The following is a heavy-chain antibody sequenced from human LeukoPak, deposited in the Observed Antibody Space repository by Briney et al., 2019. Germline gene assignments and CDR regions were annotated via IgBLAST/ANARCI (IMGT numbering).Heavy chain of an antibody. Sequence: ASVKVSCKASGYTFTGYYMHWVRQAPGQGLEWMGWINPNSGGTNYAQKFQGRVTMTRDTSISTAYMELSSLRSEDTAVYYCARVPNYYGSGSYLAGYMDVWGKGTTVTISS. CDR3: ARVPNYYGSGSYLAGYMDV. J-gene: IGHJ6*03. CDR2: INPNSGGT. V-gene: IGHV1-2*02. D-gene: IGHD3-10*01. CDR1: GYTFTGYY.